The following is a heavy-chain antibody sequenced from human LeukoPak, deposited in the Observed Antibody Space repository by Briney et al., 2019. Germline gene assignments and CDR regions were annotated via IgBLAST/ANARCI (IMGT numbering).Heavy chain of an antibody. D-gene: IGHD5-24*01. Sequence: GGSLRLSCAASGFTFSSYEMNWVRQAPGKGLEWVSYISSSGSTIYYADSVKGRFTISRDNAKNSLYLQMNSLRAEDTAVYYCAKGRGYNYWDGFDIWGQGTMVTVSS. CDR1: GFTFSSYE. CDR2: ISSSGSTI. V-gene: IGHV3-48*03. CDR3: AKGRGYNYWDGFDI. J-gene: IGHJ3*02.